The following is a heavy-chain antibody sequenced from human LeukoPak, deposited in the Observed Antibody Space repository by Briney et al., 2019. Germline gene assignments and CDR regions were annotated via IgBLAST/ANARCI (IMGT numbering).Heavy chain of an antibody. Sequence: GGSLRLTCAAPGFTFSSYTMNWVRQAPGKGLEWVSSISSSSSYIYYADSVKGRFTISRDNAKNSLHLQMNSLRAEDTAVYYCARDPRGITALVDYFDYWGQGTLVTVSS. CDR3: ARDPRGITALVDYFDY. CDR1: GFTFSSYT. CDR2: ISSSSSYI. D-gene: IGHD5-18*01. J-gene: IGHJ4*02. V-gene: IGHV3-21*01.